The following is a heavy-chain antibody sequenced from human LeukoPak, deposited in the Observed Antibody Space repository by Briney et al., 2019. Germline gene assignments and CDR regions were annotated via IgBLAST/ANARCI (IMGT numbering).Heavy chain of an antibody. CDR2: ITASGITT. V-gene: IGHV3-21*01. CDR3: AREGRPYYYFDY. J-gene: IGHJ4*02. Sequence: GGSLRLSCAASGFTFNNYDMTWVRQAPGKGLEWVSAITASGITTFYADSVKGRFTISRDNAKNSLYLQMNSLRAEDTAVYYCAREGRPYYYFDYWGQGTLVTVSS. CDR1: GFTFNNYD. D-gene: IGHD2-15*01.